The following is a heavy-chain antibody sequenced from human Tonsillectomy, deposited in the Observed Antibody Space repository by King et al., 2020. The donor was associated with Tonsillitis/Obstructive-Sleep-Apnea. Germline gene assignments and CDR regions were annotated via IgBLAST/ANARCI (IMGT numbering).Heavy chain of an antibody. CDR3: ARVPYSMVRGVTYYFDF. J-gene: IGHJ4*02. V-gene: IGHV4-59*01. CDR2: IYYSGST. D-gene: IGHD3-10*01. CDR1: GVSITDYF. Sequence: QLQESGPGLVKRSETLSLTCTVSGVSITDYFWTWIRQPPGKGLEWIGIIYYSGSTNYNPSLKSRVTISVDTSENQLSLDLTSVTPADTAVYYCARVPYSMVRGVTYYFDFWGQGTLVTVSS.